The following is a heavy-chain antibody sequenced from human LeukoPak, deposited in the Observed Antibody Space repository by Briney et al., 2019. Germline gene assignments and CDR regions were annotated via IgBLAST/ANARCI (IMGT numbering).Heavy chain of an antibody. D-gene: IGHD6-13*01. V-gene: IGHV3-33*01. Sequence: PGGSLRLSCAASGFTFSSYGMHWVRQAPGKGLEWVAVIWYDGSNKYYADSVKGRFTISRDNSKNTLYLQMNSLRVEDTAVYYCARHAGAADLDYWGQGILVTVSS. J-gene: IGHJ4*02. CDR3: ARHAGAADLDY. CDR2: IWYDGSNK. CDR1: GFTFSSYG.